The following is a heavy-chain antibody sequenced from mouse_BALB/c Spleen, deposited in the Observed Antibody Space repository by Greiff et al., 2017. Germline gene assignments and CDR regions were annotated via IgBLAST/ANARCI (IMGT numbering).Heavy chain of an antibody. D-gene: IGHD1-3*01. CDR3: ARDRELRYFGV. CDR2: IWGDGST. Sequence: VQLQQSGPGLVAPSQSLSITCTVSGFSLNGYGVNWVRQPPGKGLEWLGMIWGDGSTDYNSALKSRLSISKDNSKSQVCLKMNSLQTDDTARYYCARDRELRYFGVWGAGTTVTVSS. CDR1: GFSLNGYG. J-gene: IGHJ1*01. V-gene: IGHV2-6-7*01.